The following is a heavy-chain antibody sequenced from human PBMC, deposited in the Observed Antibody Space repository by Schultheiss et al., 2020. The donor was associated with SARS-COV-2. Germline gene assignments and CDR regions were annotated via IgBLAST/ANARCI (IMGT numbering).Heavy chain of an antibody. CDR1: GGSISSYY. Sequence: SETLSLTCTVSGGSISSYYWSWIRQPPGKGLEWIGEINHSGSTNYNPSLKSRVTISVDTSKNQFSLKLSSVTAADTAVYYCARVGIAVAGTGDAFDIWGQGTMVTVSS. CDR2: INHSGST. J-gene: IGHJ3*02. V-gene: IGHV4-59*01. CDR3: ARVGIAVAGTGDAFDI. D-gene: IGHD6-19*01.